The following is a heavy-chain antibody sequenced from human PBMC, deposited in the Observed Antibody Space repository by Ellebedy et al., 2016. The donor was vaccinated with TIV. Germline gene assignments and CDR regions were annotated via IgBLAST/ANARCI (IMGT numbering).Heavy chain of an antibody. CDR3: ARVSRWEAFDI. V-gene: IGHV1-69*04. CDR2: IIPMLGIA. CDR1: GGTFSNSA. D-gene: IGHD1-26*01. J-gene: IGHJ3*02. Sequence: SVKVSCXASGGTFSNSAIGWVRQAPGQGLEWMGRIIPMLGIANYAQKFQARVTFTADKSTSTAYLELRSLRSEDTAVYYCARVSRWEAFDIWGQGTMVTVS.